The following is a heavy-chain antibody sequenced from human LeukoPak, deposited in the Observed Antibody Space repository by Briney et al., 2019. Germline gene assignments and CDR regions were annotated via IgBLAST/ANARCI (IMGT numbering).Heavy chain of an antibody. D-gene: IGHD3-22*01. Sequence: ASVKVSCKASGYTFTSYGISWVRQAPGRGLEWMGWISAYNGNTNYAQKLQGRVTMTTDTSTSTAYMELRSLRSDDTAVYYCASLPHDSSGPAPDAFDIWGQGTMVTVSS. J-gene: IGHJ3*02. CDR3: ASLPHDSSGPAPDAFDI. CDR2: ISAYNGNT. V-gene: IGHV1-18*01. CDR1: GYTFTSYG.